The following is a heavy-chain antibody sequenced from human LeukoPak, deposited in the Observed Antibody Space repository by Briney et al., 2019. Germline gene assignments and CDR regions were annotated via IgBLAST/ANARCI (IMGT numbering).Heavy chain of an antibody. Sequence: GGSLRLSCAASGFTFSSYGMHWVRQAPGKGLDWVAVISYDGINKYYADSVKGRFTITRDNSKNTLYLQMYSLRAEDTAIYYCIGVSNYDAFDIWGQGTMVTVSS. CDR2: ISYDGINK. J-gene: IGHJ3*02. CDR3: IGVSNYDAFDI. CDR1: GFTFSSYG. D-gene: IGHD3-10*01. V-gene: IGHV3-30*03.